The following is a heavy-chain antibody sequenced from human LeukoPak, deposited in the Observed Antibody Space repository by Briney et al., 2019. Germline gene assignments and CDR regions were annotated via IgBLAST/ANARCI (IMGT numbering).Heavy chain of an antibody. CDR3: ARRRSEMATFTRYFDL. CDR2: IHPGNSDT. J-gene: IGHJ2*01. D-gene: IGHD5-24*01. V-gene: IGHV5-51*01. Sequence: GESLKIFCKGSGYSFTSYRIGWVRQVPGKGLEWMGIIHPGNSDTRYSPSFQGQVTISADKSITTAYLQWSSLKASDTAMYYCARRRSEMATFTRYFDLWGRGTLVTVSS. CDR1: GYSFTSYR.